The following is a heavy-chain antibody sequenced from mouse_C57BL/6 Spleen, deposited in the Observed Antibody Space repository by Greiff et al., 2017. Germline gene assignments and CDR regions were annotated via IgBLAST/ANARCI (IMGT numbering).Heavy chain of an antibody. CDR1: GYTFTSYG. CDR3: ARRTTVVGGTEAMDY. CDR2: IYPRSGNT. D-gene: IGHD1-1*01. V-gene: IGHV1-81*01. J-gene: IGHJ4*01. Sequence: QVQLKESGAELARPGASVKLSCKASGYTFTSYGISWVKQRTGQGLEWIGEIYPRSGNTYYNEKFKGKATLTADKSSSTAYMELRSLTSEDSAVYFCARRTTVVGGTEAMDYWGQGTSVTVSS.